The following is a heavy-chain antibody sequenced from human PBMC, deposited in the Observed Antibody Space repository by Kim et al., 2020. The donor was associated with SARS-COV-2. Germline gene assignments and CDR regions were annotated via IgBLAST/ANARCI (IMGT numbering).Heavy chain of an antibody. J-gene: IGHJ4*02. D-gene: IGHD3-22*01. V-gene: IGHV1-3*01. CDR2: T. CDR3: ARFGSGYRVDY. Sequence: TKNTKRFLGRVTITRDTSASTSYMELSSLRAENTAVYYCARFGSGYRVDYWGQGTLVTVSS.